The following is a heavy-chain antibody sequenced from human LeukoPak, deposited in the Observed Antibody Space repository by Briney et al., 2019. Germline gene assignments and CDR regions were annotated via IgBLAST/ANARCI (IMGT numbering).Heavy chain of an antibody. CDR1: GYTFTSYY. D-gene: IGHD6-19*01. J-gene: IGHJ5*02. CDR3: ARERSSGWTKRNWFDP. Sequence: ASVKVSCKASGYTFTSYYMHWVRQAPGQGLEWMGIINPSGGSTSYAQKFQGRVTMTRDTSTSTVYMELSSLRSEDTAVYYCARERSSGWTKRNWFDPWGQGTLVTVSS. CDR2: INPSGGST. V-gene: IGHV1-46*01.